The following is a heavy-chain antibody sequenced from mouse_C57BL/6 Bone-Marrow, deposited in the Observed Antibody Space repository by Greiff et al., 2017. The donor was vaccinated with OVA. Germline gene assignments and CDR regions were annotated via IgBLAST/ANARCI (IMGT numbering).Heavy chain of an antibody. Sequence: VQLKQSGAELVKPGASVKLSCKASGYTFTSYWMHWVKQRPGQGLEWIGRIYPSDGDTNYNEKFKGKATLTVDKSSSTAYMQLSSLTSEDSAVYSCAIRDDGGYYALDYWGQGTSVTVAS. CDR1: GYTFTSYW. J-gene: IGHJ4*01. D-gene: IGHD2-14*01. CDR2: IYPSDGDT. CDR3: AIRDDGGYYALDY. V-gene: IGHV1-74*01.